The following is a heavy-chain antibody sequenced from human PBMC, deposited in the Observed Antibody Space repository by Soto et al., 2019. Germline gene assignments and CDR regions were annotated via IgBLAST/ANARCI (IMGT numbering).Heavy chain of an antibody. J-gene: IGHJ6*02. CDR2: ISYDGSNK. D-gene: IGHD6-6*01. Sequence: GGSLRLSCAASGFTFSSYGMYWVRQAPGKGLEWVAVISYDGSNKYYADSVKGRFTISRDNSKNTLYLQMNSLRAEDTAVYYCAKSGQLVGMDVPGQGTTVTVSS. CDR3: AKSGQLVGMDV. V-gene: IGHV3-30*18. CDR1: GFTFSSYG.